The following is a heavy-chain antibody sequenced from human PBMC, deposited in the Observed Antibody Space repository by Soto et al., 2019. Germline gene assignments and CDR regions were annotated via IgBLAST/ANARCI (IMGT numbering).Heavy chain of an antibody. J-gene: IGHJ4*02. CDR3: ARQRTSVVTQAYFDV. CDR2: IYYSGST. Sequence: SETLYVICTVTVESISIRSYYTRWIRQPRGKGLEWIGSIYYSGSTYNNPSLRSRVSMSIDTSKDQFSLKLKSVTAADTALYFCARQRTSVVTQAYFDVWGPGSMVTGSS. V-gene: IGHV4-39*01. D-gene: IGHD2-21*02. CDR1: VESISIRSYY.